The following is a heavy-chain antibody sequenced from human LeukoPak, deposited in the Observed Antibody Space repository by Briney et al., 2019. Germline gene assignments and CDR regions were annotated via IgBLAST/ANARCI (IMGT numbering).Heavy chain of an antibody. CDR2: INHSGST. V-gene: IGHV4-34*01. J-gene: IGHJ4*02. CDR1: GGSISSYY. D-gene: IGHD3-9*01. CDR3: ARLVGDY. Sequence: SETLSLTCTVSGGSISSYYWSWIRQPPGKGLEWIGEINHSGSTNYNPSLKSRVTISVDTSKNQFSLKLSSVTAADTAVYYCARLVGDYWGQGTLVTVSS.